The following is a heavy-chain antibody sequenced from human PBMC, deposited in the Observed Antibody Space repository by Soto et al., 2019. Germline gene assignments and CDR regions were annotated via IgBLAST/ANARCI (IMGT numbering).Heavy chain of an antibody. V-gene: IGHV4-61*01. CDR3: ARRIATRQTTYFYY. CDR1: GGSVSSGSYS. D-gene: IGHD6-6*01. CDR2: IYYSGGT. Sequence: SETLSLTCTVSGGSVSSGSYSWSWIRQPPGKGLEWIGYIYYSGGTNYNPSLKSRVTISVDTSKNQFSLKLSSVTAADTAMYYCARRIATRQTTYFYYWGQGTLVPVSS. J-gene: IGHJ4*02.